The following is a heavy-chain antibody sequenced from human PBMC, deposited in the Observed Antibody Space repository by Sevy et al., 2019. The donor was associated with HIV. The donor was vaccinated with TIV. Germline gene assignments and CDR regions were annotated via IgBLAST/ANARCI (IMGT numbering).Heavy chain of an antibody. CDR3: ARSKYYYDSSGYSPFGY. CDR2: ISSSGSSI. D-gene: IGHD3-22*01. V-gene: IGHV3-11*01. J-gene: IGHJ4*02. CDR1: GFTFSDYY. Sequence: GGSLRLSCAASGFTFSDYYMSWIRQAPGKGLEWVSYISSSGSSIYYADSVKGRFTISRDNAKNSLYLQMNSLRAEDTAVYYCARSKYYYDSSGYSPFGYWGQRTLVTVSS.